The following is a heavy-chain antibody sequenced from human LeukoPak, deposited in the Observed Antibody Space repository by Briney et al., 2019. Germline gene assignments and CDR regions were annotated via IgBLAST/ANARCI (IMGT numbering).Heavy chain of an antibody. CDR3: AKASYYYDSSGSKSYYFDY. Sequence: GGSLRLPCAASGFTFSSYAMSWVRQAPGKGLEWVSAISGSGGSTYYADSVKGRFTISRDNSKNTLYLQMNSLRAEDTAVYYCAKASYYYDSSGSKSYYFDYWGQGTLVTVSS. J-gene: IGHJ4*02. D-gene: IGHD3-22*01. CDR1: GFTFSSYA. CDR2: ISGSGGST. V-gene: IGHV3-23*01.